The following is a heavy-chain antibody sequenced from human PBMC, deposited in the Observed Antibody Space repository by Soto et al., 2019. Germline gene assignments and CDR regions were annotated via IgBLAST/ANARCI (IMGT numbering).Heavy chain of an antibody. D-gene: IGHD3-10*01. V-gene: IGHV1-18*04. CDR3: ARDRTLTYYYGSGSPTYYYYYYGMDV. Sequence: ASVKVSCKASGYTFTSYGISWVRQAPGQGLEWMGWISAYNGNTNYAQKLQGRVTMTTDTSTSTAYMELRSLRSDDTAVYYCARDRTLTYYYGSGSPTYYYYYYGMDVWGQGTTVTVSS. CDR2: ISAYNGNT. J-gene: IGHJ6*02. CDR1: GYTFTSYG.